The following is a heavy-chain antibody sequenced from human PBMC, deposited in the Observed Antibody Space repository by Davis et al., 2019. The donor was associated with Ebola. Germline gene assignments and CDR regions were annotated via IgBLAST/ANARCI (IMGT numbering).Heavy chain of an antibody. CDR3: AKEGGYCNGDVCSSWFDP. Sequence: PGGSLRLSCAASGFPFSNYAMHWVRQAPDKGLEWVAVTSHDGSTTYYEDSVKGRFTVSRDNAKNSLYLQLNSLRPEDTALYYCAKEGGYCNGDVCSSWFDPWGQGTLVTVSS. D-gene: IGHD2-8*02. CDR2: TSHDGSTT. CDR1: GFPFSNYA. V-gene: IGHV3-30*04. J-gene: IGHJ5*02.